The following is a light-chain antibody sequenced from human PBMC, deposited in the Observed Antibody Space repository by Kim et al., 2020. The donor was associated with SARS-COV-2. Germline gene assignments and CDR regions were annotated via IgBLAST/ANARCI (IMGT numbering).Light chain of an antibody. Sequence: DIQMTQSPSSVSASVGDRVTISCRASQGIISGLAWYQQKPGKAPNLLIYASSSLKIGVPSRFSGSGSGTNFTLTISSLQPEDFATYFCQQAHTFPLTFGGGTKVDIK. CDR2: ASS. CDR3: QQAHTFPLT. CDR1: QGIISG. V-gene: IGKV1-12*01. J-gene: IGKJ4*01.